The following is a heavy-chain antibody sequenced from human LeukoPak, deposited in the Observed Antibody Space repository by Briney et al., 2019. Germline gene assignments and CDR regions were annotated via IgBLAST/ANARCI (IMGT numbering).Heavy chain of an antibody. V-gene: IGHV1-2*02. CDR3: ARVSKTKSPIIWFVEKERKLGPFDY. CDR2: INPNSGGT. Sequence: ASVKVSCKASGYTFTGYYMHWVRQAPGQGLEWMGWINPNSGGTNYAQKFQGRVTMTRDTSISTAYMELSRLRSDDTAVYYCARVSKTKSPIIWFVEKERKLGPFDYWGQGTLVTVSS. J-gene: IGHJ4*02. CDR1: GYTFTGYY. D-gene: IGHD3-10*01.